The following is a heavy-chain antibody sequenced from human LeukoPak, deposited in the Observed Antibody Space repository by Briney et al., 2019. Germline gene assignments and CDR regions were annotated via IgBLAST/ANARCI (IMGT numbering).Heavy chain of an antibody. CDR3: ARGLRPVSGLAAFDI. Sequence: PSQTLSLTCTVSGGSISSSNWWSWVRQPPGKGLEWIGEIYHSGSTNYNPSLKSRVTISVDKSKNQFSLKLSSVTAADTAVYYCARGLRPVSGLAAFDIWGQGTMVTVSS. CDR2: IYHSGST. J-gene: IGHJ3*02. V-gene: IGHV4-4*02. CDR1: GGSISSSNW. D-gene: IGHD5-18*01.